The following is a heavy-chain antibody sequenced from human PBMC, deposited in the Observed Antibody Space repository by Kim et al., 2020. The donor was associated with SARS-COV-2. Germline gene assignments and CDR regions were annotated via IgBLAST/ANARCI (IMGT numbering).Heavy chain of an antibody. CDR2: IYYSGST. J-gene: IGHJ5*02. CDR1: GGSISSGGYY. V-gene: IGHV4-31*03. D-gene: IGHD5-12*01. CDR3: ARCETGYDYLWFDP. Sequence: SETLSLTCTVSGGSISSGGYYWSWIRQHPGKGLEWIGYIYYSGSTYYNPSLKSRVTISVDTSKNQFSLKLSSVTAADTAVYYCARCETGYDYLWFDPWGQGTLVTVSA.